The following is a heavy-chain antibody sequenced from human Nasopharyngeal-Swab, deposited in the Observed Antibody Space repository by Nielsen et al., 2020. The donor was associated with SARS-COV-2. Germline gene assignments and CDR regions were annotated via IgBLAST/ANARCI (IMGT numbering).Heavy chain of an antibody. CDR1: GYTFTGNH. V-gene: IGHV1-2*02. CDR2: NRANSGDT. Sequence: ASVKLSCKAPGYTFTGNHIHWARHAPGQGPEWLGWNRANSGDTNYAQKFQGSVTMTTDTSISTGYMELRSLRSDDTAVYFCARDITISERGMDVWGQGTTVTVSS. CDR3: ARDITISERGMDV. J-gene: IGHJ6*02. D-gene: IGHD3-3*01.